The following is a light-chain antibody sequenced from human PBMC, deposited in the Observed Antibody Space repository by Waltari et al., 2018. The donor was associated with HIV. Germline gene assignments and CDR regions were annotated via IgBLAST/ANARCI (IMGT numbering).Light chain of an antibody. CDR3: SSYAGTYTSV. CDR2: DVS. Sequence: QSALTQPRSVSGSPGQSVTISCTGTSSDVGGSNYVSWYQQHPGKAPKLMIYDVSKRPSGVPDRFSGSKSGNTASLTISGLQAEDEADYYCSSYAGTYTSVFGTGTKVTVL. V-gene: IGLV2-11*01. CDR1: SSDVGGSNY. J-gene: IGLJ1*01.